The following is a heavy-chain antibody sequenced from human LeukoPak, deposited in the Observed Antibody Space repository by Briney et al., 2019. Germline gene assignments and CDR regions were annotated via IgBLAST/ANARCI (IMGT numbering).Heavy chain of an antibody. D-gene: IGHD4/OR15-4a*01. CDR3: ARRAGAYSHPYGY. J-gene: IGHJ4*02. CDR1: GFTVSSNS. V-gene: IGHV3-53*01. CDR2: IYSDNT. Sequence: GGSLRLSCTVSGFTVSSNSMSWVRQAPGKGLEWVSFIYSDNTHYSDSVKGRFTISRDNSKNTLYLQMNSLRAEDTAVYYCARRAGAYSHPYGYWGQGTLVTVSS.